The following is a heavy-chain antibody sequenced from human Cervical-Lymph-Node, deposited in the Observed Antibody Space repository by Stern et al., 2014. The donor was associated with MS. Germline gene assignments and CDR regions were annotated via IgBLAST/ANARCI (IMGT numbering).Heavy chain of an antibody. V-gene: IGHV7-4-1*02. CDR3: ARDYASLDWRGQYYFDY. J-gene: IGHJ4*02. CDR2: INTNTGTP. Sequence: VQLVESGSELKKPGASVKVSCMTSGYTFTDYALNWVRQAPGQGLEWIGWINTNTGTPTYAQGFTGRFVFSLDTSGNTAYLQISSLKAEDTALYFCARDYASLDWRGQYYFDYWGQGTLVTVSS. D-gene: IGHD2-21*01. CDR1: GYTFTDYA.